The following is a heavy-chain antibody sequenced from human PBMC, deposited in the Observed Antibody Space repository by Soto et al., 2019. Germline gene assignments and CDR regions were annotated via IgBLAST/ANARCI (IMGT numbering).Heavy chain of an antibody. V-gene: IGHV5-51*01. J-gene: IGHJ5*02. D-gene: IGHD2-15*01. CDR1: GYVFSGDG. CDR3: VRLAPRYCWFHP. Sequence: VESVPVSCKVSGYVFSGDGIAWGLQMPGKGLEWMGITFPGDSETRYSPTFRGQVTISTDKSIVTAYLQWNSLKASDTAIYYCVRLAPRYCWFHPWGQGALVTGS. CDR2: TFPGDSET.